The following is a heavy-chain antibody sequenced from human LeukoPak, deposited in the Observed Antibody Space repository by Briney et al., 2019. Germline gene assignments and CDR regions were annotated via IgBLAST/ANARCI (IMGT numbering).Heavy chain of an antibody. V-gene: IGHV3-11*01. CDR3: ARDMYYGSGTPMQYGMDV. CDR2: ISSTGSTK. CDR1: GFTFTFSDYY. J-gene: IGHJ6*02. D-gene: IGHD3-10*01. Sequence: PGGSVRLSCAASGFTFTFSDYYMSWIRQAPGKGLGWVSFISSTGSTKYYADSVKGRFTISRDNAKNSLYLQMNSLRAEDTAVYYCARDMYYGSGTPMQYGMDVWGQGTTVTVSS.